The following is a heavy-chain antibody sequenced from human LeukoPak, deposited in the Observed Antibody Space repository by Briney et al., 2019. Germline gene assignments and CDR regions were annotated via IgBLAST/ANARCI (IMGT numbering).Heavy chain of an antibody. D-gene: IGHD3-22*01. J-gene: IGHJ4*02. CDR1: VYPLTSYY. CDR3: ARDGGYYYDSSGYYY. V-gene: IGHV1-2*02. CDR2: INPNSGDT. Sequence: ASVTVSFKSSVYPLTSYYLHWVRQAPGQGLEWMAWINPNSGDTKYAQKFQGRVTMTRDTSIRTAYMELSSLRSDDTAVYYCARDGGYYYDSSGYYYWGQGPLVTVSS.